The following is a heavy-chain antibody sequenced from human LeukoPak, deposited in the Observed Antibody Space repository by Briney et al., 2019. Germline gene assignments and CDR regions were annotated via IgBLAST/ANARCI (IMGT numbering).Heavy chain of an antibody. V-gene: IGHV5-51*01. J-gene: IGHJ4*02. CDR2: IYPGDSDI. CDR1: GYTFANYW. CDR3: ARQPSDYDSSGYYSYYFDY. D-gene: IGHD3-22*01. Sequence: GESLKISCKGSGYTFANYWIGWVRQMPGKGLEWMGIIYPGDSDIRYSPSFQGQVTISADKSISTTYLQWSSLKASDTAMYYCARQPSDYDSSGYYSYYFDYWGQGTLVTVSS.